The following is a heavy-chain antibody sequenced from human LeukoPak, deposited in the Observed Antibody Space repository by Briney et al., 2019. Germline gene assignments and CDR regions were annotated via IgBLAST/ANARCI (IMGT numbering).Heavy chain of an antibody. CDR1: GGSISSYY. V-gene: IGHV4-59*08. D-gene: IGHD3-3*01. Sequence: PSETLSLTCTVSGGSISSYYWSWIRQPPGKGLEWIGYIDYSGSTNYNPSLKSRVTISVDASKNQFSLKLSSVTAADTAVYYCARLSYSHGIRFLEWSEDYWGQGTLVTVSS. J-gene: IGHJ4*02. CDR2: IDYSGST. CDR3: ARLSYSHGIRFLEWSEDY.